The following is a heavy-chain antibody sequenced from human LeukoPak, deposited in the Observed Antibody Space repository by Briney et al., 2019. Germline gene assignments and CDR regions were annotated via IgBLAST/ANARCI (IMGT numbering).Heavy chain of an antibody. CDR2: IYTSGST. D-gene: IGHD1-26*01. CDR1: GGSISSGSYY. V-gene: IGHV4-61*02. Sequence: SETLSLTCTVSGGSISSGSYYWSWIRQPAGKGLEWIGRIYTSGSTNYNPSLKSRVTMSVDGSKNQFSLKLSSVTAADTAVYYCARAVGSSESNWFDPWGQGALVTVSS. CDR3: ARAVGSSESNWFDP. J-gene: IGHJ5*02.